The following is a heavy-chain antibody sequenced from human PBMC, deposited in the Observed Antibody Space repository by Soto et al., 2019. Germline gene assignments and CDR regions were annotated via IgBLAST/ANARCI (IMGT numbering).Heavy chain of an antibody. CDR1: GGSFSGYY. Sequence: RSLTCAVYGGSFSGYYWSWIRQPPGKGLEWIGEINHSGSTNYNPSLKSRVTISVDTSKNQFSLKLSSVTAADTAVYYCASFIVGATLGHFDYWGQGTLVTVSS. D-gene: IGHD1-26*01. CDR2: INHSGST. CDR3: ASFIVGATLGHFDY. V-gene: IGHV4-34*01. J-gene: IGHJ4*02.